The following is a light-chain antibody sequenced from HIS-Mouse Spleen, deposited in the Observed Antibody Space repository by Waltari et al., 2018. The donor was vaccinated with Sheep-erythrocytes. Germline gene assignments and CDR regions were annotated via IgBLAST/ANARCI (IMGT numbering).Light chain of an antibody. Sequence: VLTQSPGTLSLSPGEIATLSCRASQCVSSSYLAWYQQKPGQAPRLLIYGASSRATGIPDRFSGSGSGTDFTLTISRLEPEDFAVYYCQQYGSSPWTFGQGTKVEIK. CDR3: QQYGSSPWT. V-gene: IGKV3-20*01. CDR1: QCVSSSY. J-gene: IGKJ1*01. CDR2: GAS.